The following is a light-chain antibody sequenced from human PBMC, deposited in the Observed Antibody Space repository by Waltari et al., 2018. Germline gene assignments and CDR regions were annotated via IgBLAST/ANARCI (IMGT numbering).Light chain of an antibody. CDR2: DAS. V-gene: IGKV3-15*01. Sequence: DIGMTQSPGTLSASPGDSATLSCRVSQTVSNNLAWYQQKPGQAPRRPIYDASTRVTGVPARFSGSGSGTDFTLTIASLQPEDFGVYYCQQYADLPPYNFGQGTKLEI. CDR1: QTVSNN. CDR3: QQYADLPPYN. J-gene: IGKJ2*01.